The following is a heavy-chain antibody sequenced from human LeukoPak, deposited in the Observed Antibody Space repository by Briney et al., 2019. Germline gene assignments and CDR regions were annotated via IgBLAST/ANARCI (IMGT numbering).Heavy chain of an antibody. V-gene: IGHV1-2*02. CDR1: GYTFTGYY. J-gene: IGHJ4*02. CDR3: ARGDSSSWYYFDY. D-gene: IGHD6-13*01. Sequence: ASVKVSCKASGYTFTGYYMHWVRQAPGQGLEWMGWINPSNDDTNYAQKFQGRVTMTRDTSINTAYMELSSLRSDDTAMYYCARGDSSSWYYFDYWGQGTLVTVSS. CDR2: INPSNDDT.